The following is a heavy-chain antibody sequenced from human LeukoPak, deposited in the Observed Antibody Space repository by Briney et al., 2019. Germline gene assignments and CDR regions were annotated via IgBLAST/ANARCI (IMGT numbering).Heavy chain of an antibody. CDR1: GGSISSYY. J-gene: IGHJ4*02. CDR3: ARDELWFGEGYFDY. D-gene: IGHD3-10*01. CDR2: IYYSGST. V-gene: IGHV4-59*01. Sequence: SETLSLTCTVSGGSISSYYWSWIRQPPGKGLEWIGYIYYSGSTNYNPSLKSRVTISVDTSKNQFSLKLSSVTAADTAVYYCARDELWFGEGYFDYWGQGTLVTVSS.